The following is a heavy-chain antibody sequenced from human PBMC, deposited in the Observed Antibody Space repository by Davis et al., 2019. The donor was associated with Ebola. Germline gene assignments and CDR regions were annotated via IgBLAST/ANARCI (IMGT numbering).Heavy chain of an antibody. D-gene: IGHD6-13*01. CDR1: GFTFSSYS. Sequence: GESLKISCAASGFTFSSYSMNWVRQAPGKGLEWVSYISSSSSTIYYADSVKGRFTISRDNAKNSLYLQMNSLRDEDTAVYYCARDWLGYRGIKRIFTFDPWGQGTLVTVSS. J-gene: IGHJ5*02. V-gene: IGHV3-48*02. CDR2: ISSSSSTI. CDR3: ARDWLGYRGIKRIFTFDP.